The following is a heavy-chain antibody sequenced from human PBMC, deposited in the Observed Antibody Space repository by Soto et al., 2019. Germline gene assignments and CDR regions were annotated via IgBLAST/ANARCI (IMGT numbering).Heavy chain of an antibody. Sequence: GGSLRLSCAASGFTFSDYYMCWIRQAPGKGLEWVSYISSSSSYTNYADSVKGRFTISRDNAKNSLYLQMNSLRAEDTAVYYCARGGDYDSSGIDYWGQGTLVTVSS. CDR1: GFTFSDYY. CDR3: ARGGDYDSSGIDY. D-gene: IGHD3-22*01. V-gene: IGHV3-11*06. J-gene: IGHJ4*02. CDR2: ISSSSSYT.